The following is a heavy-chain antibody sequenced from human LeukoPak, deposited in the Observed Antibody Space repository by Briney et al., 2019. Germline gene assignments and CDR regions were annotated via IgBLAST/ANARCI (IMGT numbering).Heavy chain of an antibody. CDR2: INHSGST. D-gene: IGHD2-2*01. V-gene: IGHV4-34*01. CDR1: GGSFSSYY. CDR3: AGRACSSTSRQGWYFDL. J-gene: IGHJ2*01. Sequence: SETLSLTCAVYGGSFSSYYWSWIRQPPGKGLEWIGEINHSGSTNYNPSLKSRVTISVDTSKNQFSLKLSSVTAADTAVYYCAGRACSSTSRQGWYFDLWGRGTLVTVSS.